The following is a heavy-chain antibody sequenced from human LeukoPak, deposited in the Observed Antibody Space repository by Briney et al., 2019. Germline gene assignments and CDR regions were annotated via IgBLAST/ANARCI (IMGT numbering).Heavy chain of an antibody. CDR2: IYYSGST. CDR3: ARGGGGGPYYYYGMDV. J-gene: IGHJ6*02. CDR1: GGSISSYY. V-gene: IGHV4-59*12. Sequence: SETLSLTCTVSGGSISSYYWSWIRQPPGKGLEWIGYIYYSGSTNYNPSLKSRVTISVDTSKNQFSLKLSSVTAADTAVYYCARGGGGGPYYYYGMDVWGQGTTVTVSS. D-gene: IGHD2-21*01.